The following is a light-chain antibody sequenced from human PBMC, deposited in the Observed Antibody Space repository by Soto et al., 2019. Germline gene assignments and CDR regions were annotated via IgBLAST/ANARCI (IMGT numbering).Light chain of an antibody. Sequence: SYELTQPPSVSVAPGKTARITCGGTSIGSKSVHWYQQKPGHAPVLVIYYDSDRPSGIPERFSGSNSGNTDTLTISRVEAEDEADYYCQVWDSTSDLSYVFGTGTKVTVL. CDR2: YDS. V-gene: IGLV3-21*04. CDR3: QVWDSTSDLSYV. J-gene: IGLJ1*01. CDR1: SIGSKS.